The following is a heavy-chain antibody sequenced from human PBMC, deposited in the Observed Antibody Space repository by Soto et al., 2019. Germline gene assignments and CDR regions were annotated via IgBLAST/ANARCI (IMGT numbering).Heavy chain of an antibody. V-gene: IGHV3-23*01. J-gene: IGHJ3*01. CDR2: ISGSGGST. D-gene: IGHD6-19*01. CDR1: GFTFSSYA. Sequence: PGGSLRLSCAASGFTFSSYAMSWVRQAPGKGLEWVSAISGSGGSTYYADSVKGRFTISRDNSKNTLYLQMNSLRAEDTAVYYCAKDRRTGCSSGWSPFGVWGQGTMVTVSS. CDR3: AKDRRTGCSSGWSPFGV.